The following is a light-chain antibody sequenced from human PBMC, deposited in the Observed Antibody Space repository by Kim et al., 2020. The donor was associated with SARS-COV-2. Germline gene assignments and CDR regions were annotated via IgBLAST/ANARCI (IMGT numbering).Light chain of an antibody. CDR2: DAS. V-gene: IGKV1-5*01. Sequence: ASVGDSVTITCRASQSISSWLAWYQQKPGKAPKLLIYDASNLESGVPSRFSGSGSGTEFTLTISSLQPDDFATYYCQQYNSYSWTFGQGTKVDFK. CDR3: QQYNSYSWT. J-gene: IGKJ1*01. CDR1: QSISSW.